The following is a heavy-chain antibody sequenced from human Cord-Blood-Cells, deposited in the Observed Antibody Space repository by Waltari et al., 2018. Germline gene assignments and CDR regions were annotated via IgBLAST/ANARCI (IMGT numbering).Heavy chain of an antibody. CDR3: ASSPGIAAAGTGVGGY. Sequence: QVQLVQSGAEVKKPGASVKVSCKVSGYTLTELSMHWVRQAPGKGLEWMGGCDPEDGETNYAQKFQGRVTMTDDTSTDTAYMELSSLRSEDTAVYYCASSPGIAAAGTGVGGYWGQGTLVTVSS. D-gene: IGHD6-13*01. J-gene: IGHJ4*02. V-gene: IGHV1-24*01. CDR2: CDPEDGET. CDR1: GYTLTELS.